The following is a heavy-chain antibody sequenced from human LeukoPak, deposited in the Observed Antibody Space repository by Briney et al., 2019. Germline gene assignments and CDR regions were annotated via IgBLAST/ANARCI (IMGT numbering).Heavy chain of an antibody. CDR1: GGSISTYY. V-gene: IGHV4-59*12. CDR2: VYHSGST. J-gene: IGHJ5*02. D-gene: IGHD3-10*01. CDR3: AKVTPSFAHNWCHP. Sequence: SETLSLTCTVSGGSISTYYWSWIRQSPEKGLEWIGDVYHSGSTTYHPSLKSRFTISVATSKNQFSLRLTSVTAADTPVYYCAKVTPSFAHNWCHPWGRGTLDSVSS.